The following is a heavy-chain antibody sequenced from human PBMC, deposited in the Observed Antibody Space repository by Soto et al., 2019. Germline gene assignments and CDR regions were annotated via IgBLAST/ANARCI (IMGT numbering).Heavy chain of an antibody. J-gene: IGHJ4*02. CDR3: ARGYYYDIDGYPSWYFDY. CDR1: GDSISTYY. V-gene: IGHV4-59*01. D-gene: IGHD3-22*01. Sequence: SSETLSLTCTVSGDSISTYYWSWIRQRPGKGLEWIGYIYYTGSTNYNPSLKSRVTISIDTSKNQFSLSLKSVTAADTAVYFCARGYYYDIDGYPSWYFDYWGQGTRVTSPQ. CDR2: IYYTGST.